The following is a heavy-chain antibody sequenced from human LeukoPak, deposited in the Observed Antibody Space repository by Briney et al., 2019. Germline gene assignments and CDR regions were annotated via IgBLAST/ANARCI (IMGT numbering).Heavy chain of an antibody. CDR2: IWYDGSNK. Sequence: GGSLRLSCAASGFTFSSYAMHWVRQAPGKGLEWVAVIWYDGSNKYYADSVKGRFTISRDNSKNTLYLQMNSLRAEDTAVYYCARVRNSGWYSYYYYMDVWGKGTTVTVSS. J-gene: IGHJ6*03. CDR1: GFTFSSYA. CDR3: ARVRNSGWYSYYYYMDV. D-gene: IGHD6-19*01. V-gene: IGHV3-30*04.